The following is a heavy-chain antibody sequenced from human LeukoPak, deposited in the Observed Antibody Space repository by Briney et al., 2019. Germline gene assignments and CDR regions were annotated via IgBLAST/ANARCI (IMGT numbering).Heavy chain of an antibody. Sequence: GASVKVSCKASGGTFSSYAISWVRQAPGQGLEWMGGIIPIFGTANYAQKFQGRVTITTDESTSTAYMELSSLRSEDTAVYYCARERRPDGGYTLLHPLDYWGQGTLVTVSS. V-gene: IGHV1-69*05. D-gene: IGHD6-25*01. CDR1: GGTFSSYA. J-gene: IGHJ4*02. CDR3: ARERRPDGGYTLLHPLDY. CDR2: IIPIFGTA.